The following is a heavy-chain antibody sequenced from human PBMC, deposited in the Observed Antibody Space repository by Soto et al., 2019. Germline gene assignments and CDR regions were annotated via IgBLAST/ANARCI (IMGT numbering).Heavy chain of an antibody. V-gene: IGHV1-69*13. CDR2: IIPIFGTA. J-gene: IGHJ3*02. D-gene: IGHD5-12*01. Sequence: SVKVSCKASGCTFSSYAISWVRQAPGQGLEWMGGIIPIFGTANYAQKFQGRVTITADESTSTAYMELSSLRSEDTAVYYCARDKRRDGYNLAAAFDIWGQATMDSVSS. CDR1: GCTFSSYA. CDR3: ARDKRRDGYNLAAAFDI.